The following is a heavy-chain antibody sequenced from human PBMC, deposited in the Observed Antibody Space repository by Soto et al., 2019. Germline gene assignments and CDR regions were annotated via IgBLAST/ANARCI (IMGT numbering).Heavy chain of an antibody. D-gene: IGHD6-25*01. V-gene: IGHV3-7*01. J-gene: IGHJ5*01. Sequence: EVQLVESGGGLVQPGGSLRLSCAASGFTFSSFWMNWVRQAPGKGLEWVANIKQDGSDKRSVDSVKGRFTISRDNAQSSLYLQMNSVRSEDTAVYYCAGGSGGLIESWGHGTLVTVSS. CDR1: GFTFSSFW. CDR3: AGGSGGLIES. CDR2: IKQDGSDK.